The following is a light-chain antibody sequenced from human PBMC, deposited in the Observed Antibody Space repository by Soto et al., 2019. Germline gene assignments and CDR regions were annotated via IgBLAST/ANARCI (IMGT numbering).Light chain of an antibody. V-gene: IGLV2-11*01. CDR1: RSDVGGYNC. Sequence: QSALTQPRSVSGSPGQSLTISCTGTRSDVGGYNCVSWYQQYAGKVPKLMIYDVTKRPSGVPDRFSGSKSGNTASLTISGLQAEDEADYYCCSHAGSYTYVFGTGTKVTVL. J-gene: IGLJ1*01. CDR2: DVT. CDR3: CSHAGSYTYV.